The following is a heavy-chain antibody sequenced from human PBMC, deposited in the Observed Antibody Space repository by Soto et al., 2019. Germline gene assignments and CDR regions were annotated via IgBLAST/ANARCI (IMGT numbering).Heavy chain of an antibody. CDR1: GFSLSTSGMG. CDR2: IYWDDDK. CDR3: AYRQEYRGIWDSGWFDP. J-gene: IGHJ5*02. V-gene: IGHV2-5*02. Sequence: HITLKESGPTLVEPTQTLTLTCAVSGFSLSTSGMGVGWIRQPPGKALEWLEFIYWDDDKRYSPSLKTRLTIIKDTSINQVVLSMTNRDPLDTATYNCAYRQEYRGIWDSGWFDPWGQGTLVTVTS. D-gene: IGHD5-12*01.